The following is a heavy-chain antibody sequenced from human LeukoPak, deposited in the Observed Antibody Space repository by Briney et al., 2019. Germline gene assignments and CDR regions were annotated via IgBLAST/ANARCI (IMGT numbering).Heavy chain of an antibody. CDR1: GYTFTSYD. J-gene: IGHJ6*03. V-gene: IGHV1-8*03. CDR3: ARVLTGSGYFDYYYYYMDV. CDR2: MNPNSGNT. Sequence: ASVKVSCKASGYTFTSYDINWVRQATGQGLEWMGWMNPNSGNTGYAQKFQGRVTITRNTSISTAYMELSSLRSEDTAVYYCARVLTGSGYFDYYYYYMDVWGKGTTVTVSS. D-gene: IGHD3-22*01.